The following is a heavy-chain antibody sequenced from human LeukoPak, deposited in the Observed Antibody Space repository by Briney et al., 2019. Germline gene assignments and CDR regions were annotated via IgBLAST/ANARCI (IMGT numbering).Heavy chain of an antibody. D-gene: IGHD2-2*01. CDR1: GFIFSSNY. CDR2: IYSGGST. V-gene: IGHV3-53*04. J-gene: IGHJ6*02. Sequence: PGGSLRLSCAASGFIFSSNYMSWVRQAPGKGLEWVSVIYSGGSTYYSDSVKGRVTISRQNSKNPLDLQMNSLRPEDTAVYYCARDGRYCIITSCYGYYGMDVWGQGTTVTVTS. CDR3: ARDGRYCIITSCYGYYGMDV.